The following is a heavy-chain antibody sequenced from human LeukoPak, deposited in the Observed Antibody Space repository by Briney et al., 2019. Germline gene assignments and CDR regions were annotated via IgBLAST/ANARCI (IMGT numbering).Heavy chain of an antibody. CDR2: INPNSGGT. V-gene: IGHV1-2*02. Sequence: ASVKVSCKASGYTFTGSYMHWVRQAPGQGLEWMGWINPNSGGTNYAQKFQGRVTMTRDTSISTAYMELSRLRSDDTAVYYCARGGLSYYDSSGYYGFDYWGQGTLVTVSS. CDR3: ARGGLSYYDSSGYYGFDY. CDR1: GYTFTGSY. J-gene: IGHJ4*02. D-gene: IGHD3-22*01.